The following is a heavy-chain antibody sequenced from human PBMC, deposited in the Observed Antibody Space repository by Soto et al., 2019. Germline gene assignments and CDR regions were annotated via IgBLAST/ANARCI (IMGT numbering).Heavy chain of an antibody. V-gene: IGHV1-69*01. CDR3: AREKASVRKYNGNDHYYYGMDV. Sequence: QVQLVQSGAEVKKPGSSVKVSCKASGGTFSSYAISWVRQAPGQGLEWMGGIIPIFGTANYAQKFQGRVTITADESTSTAYMELSSLRSEDTAVYYCAREKASVRKYNGNDHYYYGMDVWGQGTTVTVSS. D-gene: IGHD1-20*01. CDR2: IIPIFGTA. J-gene: IGHJ6*02. CDR1: GGTFSSYA.